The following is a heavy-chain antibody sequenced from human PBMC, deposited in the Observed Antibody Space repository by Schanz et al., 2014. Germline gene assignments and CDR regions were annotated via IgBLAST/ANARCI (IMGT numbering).Heavy chain of an antibody. Sequence: QVQLVQSGSEVRKSGASVKVSCKASGYIFGSHGMTWVRQAPGQGPELMGWINAHTGNTQYAQKFPGRVNLTKDPVTTSVHLELTRLKTEDHSICLRSRVPNGAFTDNSPGAFDIWGQGTRVTVSS. D-gene: IGHD6-13*01. CDR1: GYIFGSHG. J-gene: IGHJ3*02. CDR2: INAHTGNT. CDR3: SRVPNGAFTDNSPGAFDI. V-gene: IGHV1-18*01.